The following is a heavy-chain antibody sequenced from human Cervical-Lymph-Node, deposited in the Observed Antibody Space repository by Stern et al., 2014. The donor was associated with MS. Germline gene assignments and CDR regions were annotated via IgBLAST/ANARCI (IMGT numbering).Heavy chain of an antibody. CDR2: CYGSGST. CDR3: ARRGGQRLVHFDY. D-gene: IGHD6-13*01. Sequence: QVQLQESGPGLVKPSGTLSLTCAVSGDSISGNNWWSWVRQSPGKGMEWIGECYGSGSTNYNPSIESRAIISVERSNNQFSLKLNSVTAADTAVYYCARRGGQRLVHFDYWGQGILVTVSS. CDR1: GDSISGNNW. V-gene: IGHV4-4*02. J-gene: IGHJ4*02.